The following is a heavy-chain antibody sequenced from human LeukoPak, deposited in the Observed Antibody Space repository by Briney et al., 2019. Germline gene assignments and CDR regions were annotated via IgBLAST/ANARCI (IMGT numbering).Heavy chain of an antibody. Sequence: SETLSLTCTVSGGSISSYYWGWIRQPAGKGLEWIGRIYNSGSTNYNPSLKSRVTMSVDTSKNQFSLKLSSVTAADTAVYYCARGTHTPYSSSAGGDYYFDYWGQGTLVTVSS. D-gene: IGHD6-6*01. CDR2: IYNSGST. CDR1: GGSISSYY. J-gene: IGHJ4*02. CDR3: ARGTHTPYSSSAGGDYYFDY. V-gene: IGHV4-4*07.